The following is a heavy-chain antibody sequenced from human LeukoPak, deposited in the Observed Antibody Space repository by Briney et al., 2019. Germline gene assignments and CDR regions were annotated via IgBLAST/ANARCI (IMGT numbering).Heavy chain of an antibody. CDR3: GSSGWYSHSPFDY. CDR2: IIPIFGTA. D-gene: IGHD6-19*01. V-gene: IGHV1-69*01. CDR1: GGTFSSYA. Sequence: SVKVPCKASGGTFSSYAISWVRQAPGQGLEWMGGIIPIFGTANYAQRFQGRVTITADESTSTAYMELSSLRSEDTAVYYCGSSGWYSHSPFDYWGQGTLVTVSS. J-gene: IGHJ4*02.